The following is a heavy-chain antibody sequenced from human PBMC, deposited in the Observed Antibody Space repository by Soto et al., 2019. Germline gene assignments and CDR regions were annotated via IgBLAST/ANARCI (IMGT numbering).Heavy chain of an antibody. D-gene: IGHD3-22*01. V-gene: IGHV1-69*18. J-gene: IGHJ4*02. CDR1: GGPFSSYT. CDR3: APGLNRYFDY. CDR2: VIPMFGTT. Sequence: VQLVQSGAEVKKPGSSVKVSCKASGGPFSSYTFSWVRQAPGQGLEWMGRVIPMFGTTDYAQRFQGRVTITADEATSTAYMELSGLRAEDTAIYYCAPGLNRYFDYWGQGTLVTVSS.